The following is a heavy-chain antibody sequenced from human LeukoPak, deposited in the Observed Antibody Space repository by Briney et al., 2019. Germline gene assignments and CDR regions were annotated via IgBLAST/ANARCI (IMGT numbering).Heavy chain of an antibody. D-gene: IGHD3-10*01. V-gene: IGHV3-48*03. CDR3: AKDDAWLRFGE. CDR1: GFTFSSYE. CDR2: ISSSGSTI. Sequence: GGSLRLSCAASGFTFSSYEMNWVRQAPGKGLEWVSYISSSGSTIYYADSVKGRFTISRDNAKNTLYLEVISLTAEDTAVYYCAKDDAWLRFGEWSQGTLVTVSS. J-gene: IGHJ4*02.